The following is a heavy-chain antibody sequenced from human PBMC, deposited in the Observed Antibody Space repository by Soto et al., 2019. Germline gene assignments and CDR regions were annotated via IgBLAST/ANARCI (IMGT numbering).Heavy chain of an antibody. CDR2: IIPIFGTA. CDR3: VSIMGASDAFDI. J-gene: IGHJ3*02. Sequence: QVQLVQSGAEVKKPGSSVKVSCKASGGTFSSYAISWVRQAPGQGLEWMGGIIPIFGTANYAQKFQGRVTITAYESTSTASMELSSLRSEDTAVYYCVSIMGASDAFDIWGQGTMVTVSS. CDR1: GGTFSSYA. V-gene: IGHV1-69*12. D-gene: IGHD1-26*01.